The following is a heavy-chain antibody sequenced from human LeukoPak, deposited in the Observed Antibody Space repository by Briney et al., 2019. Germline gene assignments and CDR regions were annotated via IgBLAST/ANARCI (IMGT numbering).Heavy chain of an antibody. V-gene: IGHV4-59*01. CDR1: GGSISSYY. CDR3: ARGPQFRSGYYYYYYGMDV. CDR2: IYYSGST. J-gene: IGHJ6*02. Sequence: PSETLSLTCTVSGGSISSYYWSWIRQPPGKGLEWIGYIYYSGSTNYNPSLKSRVTISVDTSKNQFSLKLSSVTAADTAVYYCARGPQFRSGYYYYYYGMDVWGQGTTVTVSS. D-gene: IGHD3-3*01.